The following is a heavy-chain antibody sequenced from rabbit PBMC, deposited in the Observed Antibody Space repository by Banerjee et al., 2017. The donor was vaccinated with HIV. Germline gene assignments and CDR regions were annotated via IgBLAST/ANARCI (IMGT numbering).Heavy chain of an antibody. CDR3: ARTTGNAGDGYNL. CDR2: IYAGSSGRA. Sequence: QSLEESGGDLVKPGASLTLTCTASGFSFSSSYWICWVRQAPGKGLEWVACIYAGSSGRAYYATWAKGRFTISKTSSTTVTLQMTSLTAADTATYFCARTTGNAGDGYNLWGPGTLVTVS. J-gene: IGHJ4*01. V-gene: IGHV1S40*01. D-gene: IGHD4-2*01. CDR1: GFSFSSSYW.